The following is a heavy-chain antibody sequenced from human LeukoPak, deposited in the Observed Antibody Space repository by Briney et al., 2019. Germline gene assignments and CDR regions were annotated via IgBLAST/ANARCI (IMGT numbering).Heavy chain of an antibody. V-gene: IGHV3-21*01. Sequence: PGGSLRLSCAASGFNFRSSAMAWVRLTPGKGLEWVSSISSGSSFKYYAGSVKGRFTISRDNAKNSLYLQMSSLRAEDTAVYYCASEYQQPLDYWGQGALVTVSS. CDR1: GFNFRSSA. CDR3: ASEYQQPLDY. D-gene: IGHD2-2*01. J-gene: IGHJ4*02. CDR2: ISSGSSFK.